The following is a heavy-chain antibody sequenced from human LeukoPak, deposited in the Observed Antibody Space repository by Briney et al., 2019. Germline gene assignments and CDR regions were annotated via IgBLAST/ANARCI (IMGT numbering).Heavy chain of an antibody. Sequence: GGSLRLSCSASGFTFSSYAMHWVRQAPGKGLEYVSAISSNGGSTYYADSVKGRFTISRDNSKNTLYLQMSSPRAEDTAVYYCVKGIVVVITAIYYFDYWGQGTLVTVSS. V-gene: IGHV3-64D*09. CDR1: GFTFSSYA. D-gene: IGHD3-22*01. CDR2: ISSNGGST. J-gene: IGHJ4*02. CDR3: VKGIVVVITAIYYFDY.